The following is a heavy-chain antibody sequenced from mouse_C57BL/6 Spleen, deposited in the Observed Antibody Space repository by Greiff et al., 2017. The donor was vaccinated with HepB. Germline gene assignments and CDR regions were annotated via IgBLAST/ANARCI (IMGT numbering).Heavy chain of an antibody. D-gene: IGHD1-1*01. J-gene: IGHJ1*03. Sequence: EVKLEESGGGLVQPGGSLKLSCAASGFTFSDYYMYWVRQTPEKRLEWVAYISNGGGSTYYPDTVKGRFPISRDNAKNTLYLQMSRLKSEDTAMYYCARHYGSGYFDVWGTGTTVTVSS. CDR3: ARHYGSGYFDV. V-gene: IGHV5-12*01. CDR2: ISNGGGST. CDR1: GFTFSDYY.